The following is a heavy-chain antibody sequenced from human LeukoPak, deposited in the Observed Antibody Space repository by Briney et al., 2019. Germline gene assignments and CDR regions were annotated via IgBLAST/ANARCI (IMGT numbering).Heavy chain of an antibody. Sequence: SGRSLRLSCAASGFTFSNYGMHWVRQAPGKGLEWVAVISYDGSNKYYADSVKGRFTISIDNSKNTLYLQMNSLRAEDTAVYYCAKGHYMDVWGKGTTVTVSS. V-gene: IGHV3-30*18. J-gene: IGHJ6*03. CDR2: ISYDGSNK. CDR1: GFTFSNYG. CDR3: AKGHYMDV.